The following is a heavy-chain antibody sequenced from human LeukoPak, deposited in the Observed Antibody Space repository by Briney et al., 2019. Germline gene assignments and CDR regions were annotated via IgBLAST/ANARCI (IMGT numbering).Heavy chain of an antibody. J-gene: IGHJ4*02. CDR3: ARHARSGDFDY. CDR1: GGSISSYY. Sequence: SETLSLTCTVSGGSISSYYWGWIRQPPGKGLEWIGSVYYSGSTYYNPSLKSRVTISVDTSKNQFSLKLSSVTAADTAVYYCARHARSGDFDYWGQGTLVTVSS. D-gene: IGHD1-26*01. CDR2: VYYSGST. V-gene: IGHV4-39*01.